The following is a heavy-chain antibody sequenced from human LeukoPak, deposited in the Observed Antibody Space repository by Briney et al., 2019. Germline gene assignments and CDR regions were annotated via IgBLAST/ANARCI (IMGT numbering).Heavy chain of an antibody. V-gene: IGHV1-3*03. J-gene: IGHJ5*02. CDR2: INAGNGNT. Sequence: ASVKVSCKASGYSFTSYAMHWVRQAPGQRLEWMGWINAGNGNTKYSQEFQGRVTITRDTSASTAYMELSSLRSEDMAVYYCARAYDSSGFAHDPWGQGTLVTVSS. CDR1: GYSFTSYA. CDR3: ARAYDSSGFAHDP. D-gene: IGHD3-22*01.